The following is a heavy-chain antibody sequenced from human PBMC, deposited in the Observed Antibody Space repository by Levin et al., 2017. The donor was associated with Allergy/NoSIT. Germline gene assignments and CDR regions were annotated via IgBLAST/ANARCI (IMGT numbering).Heavy chain of an antibody. CDR1: GFTFSSYD. D-gene: IGHD1-26*01. CDR2: ISGSGGRT. V-gene: IGHV3-23*01. J-gene: IGHJ4*02. CDR3: TDPGSGSQWTY. Sequence: PGESLKISCAASGFTFSSYDMSWVRQAPGKGLEWVSTISGSGGRTYYADSVKGRFTISRDNSKNTVFMQMNSLRAEDTALYYCTDPGSGSQWTYWGQGTLVTVSS.